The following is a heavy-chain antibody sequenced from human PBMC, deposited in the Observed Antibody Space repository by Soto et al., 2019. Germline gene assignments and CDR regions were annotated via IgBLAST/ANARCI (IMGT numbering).Heavy chain of an antibody. CDR3: ARDLEVTTQLNYGMDV. D-gene: IGHD4-4*01. J-gene: IGHJ6*02. CDR2: INPSGGST. CDR1: GYTFTSYY. V-gene: IGHV1-46*01. Sequence: GASVKVSCKASGYTFTSYYMHWVRQAPGQGLEWMGIINPSGGSTSYAQKFQGRVTMTRDTSTSTVYMELSSLRSEDTAVYYCARDLEVTTQLNYGMDVWGQGTTVTVSS.